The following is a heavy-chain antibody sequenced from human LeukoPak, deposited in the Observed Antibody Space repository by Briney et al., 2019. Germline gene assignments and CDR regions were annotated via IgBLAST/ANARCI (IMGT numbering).Heavy chain of an antibody. J-gene: IGHJ5*02. D-gene: IGHD3-16*01. CDR3: ASVITTIRNWFDP. Sequence: SETLSLTCTVSGGSISSGGYYWGWIRQHPGKGLEWIGYIYYSGSTYYNPSLKSRVTISVDKSKNQFSLKLSSVTAADTAVYYCASVITTIRNWFDPWGQGTLVTVSS. CDR2: IYYSGST. CDR1: GGSISSGGYY. V-gene: IGHV4-31*03.